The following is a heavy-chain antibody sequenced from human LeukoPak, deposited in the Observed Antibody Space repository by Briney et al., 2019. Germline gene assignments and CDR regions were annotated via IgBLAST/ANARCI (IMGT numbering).Heavy chain of an antibody. Sequence: GGSLRLSCAASGFSFSITWMHWGRQAPGKGLEWVADIKADGSEKYYVDSVKGRFTISRDNSKNTLYLQMNSLRAEDTAVYYCARRAGAYSHPYDYWGQGTLVTVSS. CDR1: GFSFSITW. V-gene: IGHV3-7*03. D-gene: IGHD4/OR15-4a*01. CDR3: ARRAGAYSHPYDY. J-gene: IGHJ4*02. CDR2: IKADGSEK.